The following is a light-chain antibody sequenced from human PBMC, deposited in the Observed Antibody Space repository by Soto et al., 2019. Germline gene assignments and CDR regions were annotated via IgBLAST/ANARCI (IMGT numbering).Light chain of an antibody. Sequence: EIVLTQSPATLSLSPGERATLSCRASQSVSNNLGWYQQKPGLAPRLLIYDASNRATDIPARFSGSGSGTDFTLTINSLEPEDFAVYYCQQHSNWPRTFGQGTKLEIK. V-gene: IGKV3-11*01. CDR2: DAS. J-gene: IGKJ2*01. CDR3: QQHSNWPRT. CDR1: QSVSNN.